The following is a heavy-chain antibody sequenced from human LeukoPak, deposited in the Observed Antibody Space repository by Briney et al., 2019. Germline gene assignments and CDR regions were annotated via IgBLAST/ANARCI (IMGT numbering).Heavy chain of an antibody. CDR1: GFTFSSYS. V-gene: IGHV3-48*04. J-gene: IGHJ6*02. CDR3: AREDWIQLGGDYYYGMDV. D-gene: IGHD5-18*01. CDR2: ISGSSSTI. Sequence: GGSLRLSCAASGFTFSSYSMNWVRQAPGKGLEWVSFISGSSSTIYYADSVKGRFTISRDNAKNSLYLQMNSLRAEDTGVYYCAREDWIQLGGDYYYGMDVWGQGTTVTVSS.